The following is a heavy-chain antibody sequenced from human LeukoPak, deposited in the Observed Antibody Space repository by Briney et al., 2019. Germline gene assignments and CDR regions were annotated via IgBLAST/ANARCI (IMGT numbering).Heavy chain of an antibody. Sequence: PGGSLRLSCAASGFTFSDYNMSWIRQAPGKGLEWVSYISSSGSTVYYADSVKGRFTISRDNAKNSLSLQMNSLRAEDTAVYYCARGTYSGTYYAWYYFDYWGQGTLVTVSS. V-gene: IGHV3-11*01. CDR3: ARGTYSGTYYAWYYFDY. CDR2: ISSSGSTV. D-gene: IGHD1-26*01. CDR1: GFTFSDYN. J-gene: IGHJ4*02.